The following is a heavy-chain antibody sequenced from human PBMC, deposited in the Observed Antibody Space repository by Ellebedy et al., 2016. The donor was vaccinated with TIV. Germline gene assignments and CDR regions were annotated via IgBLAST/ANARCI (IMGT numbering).Heavy chain of an antibody. D-gene: IGHD1-1*01. CDR2: INSDGSRT. CDR3: ASRGVAVQGADY. J-gene: IGHJ4*02. CDR1: GFTFSSYW. V-gene: IGHV3-74*01. Sequence: PGGSLRLSCAASGFTFSSYWMHWVRQAPGKGLVWVSLINSDGSRTTYADSVKGRFTISRDNAKNTLYLQMNSVRAEDTAVYYCASRGVAVQGADYWGQGTLVTVSS.